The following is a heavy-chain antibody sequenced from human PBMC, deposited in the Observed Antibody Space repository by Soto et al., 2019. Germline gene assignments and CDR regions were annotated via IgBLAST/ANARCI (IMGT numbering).Heavy chain of an antibody. CDR2: IKSKRDGGTT. Sequence: HLVESGGDLVKPGGSLRLSCAASGFMFSSAWMSWVRQAPGKGVEWVGRIKSKRDGGTTDYAPPVKGRFVISRDDSKNTLYLQMNSLKTDDTAVYYCVEGRNDFWGQGTLVAVSS. V-gene: IGHV3-15*01. CDR3: VEGRNDF. CDR1: GFMFSSAW. J-gene: IGHJ4*02.